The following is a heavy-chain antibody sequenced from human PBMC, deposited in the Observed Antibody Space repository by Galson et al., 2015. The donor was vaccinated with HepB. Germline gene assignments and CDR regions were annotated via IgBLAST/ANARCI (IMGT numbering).Heavy chain of an antibody. V-gene: IGHV3-30*04. D-gene: IGHD4-17*01. Sequence: SLRLSCAASGFTFSSYAMHWVRQAPGKGLEWVAVISYDGSNKYYADSVKGRFTISRDNSKNTLYLQMNSLRAEDTAVYYCAREYVTTVNYYYYGMDVWGQGTTVTVSS. CDR2: ISYDGSNK. CDR3: AREYVTTVNYYYYGMDV. J-gene: IGHJ6*02. CDR1: GFTFSSYA.